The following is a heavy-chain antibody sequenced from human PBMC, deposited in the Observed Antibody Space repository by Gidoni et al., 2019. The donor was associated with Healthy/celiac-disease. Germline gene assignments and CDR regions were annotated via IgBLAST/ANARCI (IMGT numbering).Heavy chain of an antibody. V-gene: IGHV3-30*18. CDR3: AKDLGSGWYEVYFQH. CDR2: ISYDGSNK. CDR1: GVTFSSYG. Sequence: QVQLVESGGGVVQPGRSLRLSCAASGVTFSSYGMHWVRQAPGKGLEWVAVISYDGSNKYYADSVKGRFTISRDNSKNTLYLQMNSLRAEDTAVYYCAKDLGSGWYEVYFQHWGQGTLVTVSS. J-gene: IGHJ1*01. D-gene: IGHD6-19*01.